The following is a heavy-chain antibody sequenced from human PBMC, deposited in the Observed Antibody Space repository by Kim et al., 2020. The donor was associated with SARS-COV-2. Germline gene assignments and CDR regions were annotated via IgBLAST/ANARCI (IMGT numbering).Heavy chain of an antibody. D-gene: IGHD2-2*01. CDR1: GGSISSSSYY. V-gene: IGHV4-39*07. CDR2: IYYSGST. CDR3: ARDDRKDIVVVPAAQSWGYFDY. J-gene: IGHJ4*02. Sequence: SETLSLTCTVSGGSISSSSYYWGWIRQPPGKGLEWIGSIYYSGSTYYNPSLKSRVTISVDTSKNQFSLKLSSVTAADTAVYYCARDDRKDIVVVPAAQSWGYFDYWGQGTLVTVSS.